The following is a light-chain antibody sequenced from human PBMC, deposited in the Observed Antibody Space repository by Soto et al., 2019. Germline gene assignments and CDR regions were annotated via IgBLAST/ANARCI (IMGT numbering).Light chain of an antibody. Sequence: QSALTQPASVSGSPGQSITLSCTGTSSDVGAYNYVTWYQQHPGKAPKLMIYDVSNRPSGVSNRVSGSKSGNTVSLTISGLQTEDEAASYCSSYTSSSTLVFGGGTQLTVL. CDR3: SSYTSSSTLV. J-gene: IGLJ2*01. CDR1: SSDVGAYNY. CDR2: DVS. V-gene: IGLV2-14*01.